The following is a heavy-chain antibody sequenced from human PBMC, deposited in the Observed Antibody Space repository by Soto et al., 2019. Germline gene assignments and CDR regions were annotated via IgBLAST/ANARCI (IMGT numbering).Heavy chain of an antibody. Sequence: QLQLQESGPGLVKPSETLSLTCTVSGGSISSSSYYWGWIRQPPGKGLEWIGSIYYSGSTYYNPSLKSRVTISVDTSKNQFSLKLSSVTAADTAVYYCARHLLRGGEIDYWGQGTLVTVSS. CDR1: GGSISSSSYY. CDR2: IYYSGST. J-gene: IGHJ4*02. V-gene: IGHV4-39*01. D-gene: IGHD2-15*01. CDR3: ARHLLRGGEIDY.